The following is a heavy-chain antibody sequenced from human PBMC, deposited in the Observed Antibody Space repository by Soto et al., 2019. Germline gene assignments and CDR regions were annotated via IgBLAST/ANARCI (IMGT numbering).Heavy chain of an antibody. V-gene: IGHV1-46*01. D-gene: IGHD5-18*01. CDR2: INPSGSST. CDR1: GYTFTSYY. Sequence: ASVKVSCKASGYTFTSYYMHWVRQAPGQGLEWMGIINPSGSSTSYAQKFQGRVTVTRDTSTSTVYMELSSLRSEDTAVYYCARVDTAMVTDYWGQGTLVTVSS. CDR3: ARVDTAMVTDY. J-gene: IGHJ4*02.